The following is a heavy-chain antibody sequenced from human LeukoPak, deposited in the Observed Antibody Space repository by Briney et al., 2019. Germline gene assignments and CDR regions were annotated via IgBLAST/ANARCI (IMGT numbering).Heavy chain of an antibody. V-gene: IGHV4-30-2*01. CDR2: IYHSGST. CDR1: GFTLNNYA. J-gene: IGHJ5*02. D-gene: IGHD4-11*01. Sequence: LRLSCAASGFTLNNYAMSWIRQPPGKGLEWIGYIYHSGSTYYNPSLKSRVTISVDRSKNQFSLKLSSVTAADTAVYYCARVVTSDNWFDPWGQGTLVTVSS. CDR3: ARVVTSDNWFDP.